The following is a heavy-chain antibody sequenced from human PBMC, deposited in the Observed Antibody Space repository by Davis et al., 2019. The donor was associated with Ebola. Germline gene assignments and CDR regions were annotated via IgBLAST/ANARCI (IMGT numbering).Heavy chain of an antibody. Sequence: GGSLRLSCAASGFTFSTYSMSWLRQAPGKGLEWVSSISSDSDYIYYADSAKGRFTISRDSSKNTLHLQMSSLRAEDMAVYYCVKGSGSYFNYYGMDVWGQGTTVTVSS. V-gene: IGHV3-21*01. CDR1: GFTFSTYS. CDR2: ISSDSDYI. J-gene: IGHJ6*02. CDR3: VKGSGSYFNYYGMDV. D-gene: IGHD3-10*01.